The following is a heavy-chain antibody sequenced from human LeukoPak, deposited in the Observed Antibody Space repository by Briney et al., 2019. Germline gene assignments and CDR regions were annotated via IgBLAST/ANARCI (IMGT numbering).Heavy chain of an antibody. CDR3: AKELRSGTGGVCYTKHFDS. V-gene: IGHV3-30*18. CDR2: LLHDGSDL. D-gene: IGHD2-8*02. Sequence: GGSLRLSCAASGFTFTTYGMHWVRQAPGKGLEWVAGLLHDGSDLYYADSVNGRFTISRDNSKDTLYLQMNSLRAEDTAVFYSAKELRSGTGGVCYTKHFDSWGQGTPVTVSS. CDR1: GFTFTTYG. J-gene: IGHJ4*02.